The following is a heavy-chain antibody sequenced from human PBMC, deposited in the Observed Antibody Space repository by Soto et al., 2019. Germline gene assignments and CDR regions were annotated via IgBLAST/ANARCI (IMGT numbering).Heavy chain of an antibody. CDR3: TREKVDNGAGAIHY. CDR2: IKSKTDGGTT. J-gene: IGHJ4*02. V-gene: IGHV3-15*01. Sequence: GGSLRLSCAASGFTFTNAWMSWVRQARGKGLEWVGRIKSKTDGGTTHHAASLNGRFTISRDDSKSIAYLQVTSLKIEDTAVYYCTREKVDNGAGAIHYCGPGTLVTVS. D-gene: IGHD5-12*01. CDR1: GFTFTNAW.